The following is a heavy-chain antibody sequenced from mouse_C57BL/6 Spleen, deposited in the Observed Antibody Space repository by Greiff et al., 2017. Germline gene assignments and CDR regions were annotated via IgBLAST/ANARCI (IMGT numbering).Heavy chain of an antibody. CDR1: GYTFTSYW. J-gene: IGHJ4*01. Sequence: VQLQQPGAELVKPGASVKMSCKASGYTFTSYWITWVKQRPGQGLEWIGDIYPGSGSTNSNEKFKSKATLTVDTSSSTAYMQLSSLTSEDSAVYYCARGVTTVVAYYAMDYWGQGTSVTVSS. D-gene: IGHD1-1*01. CDR3: ARGVTTVVAYYAMDY. V-gene: IGHV1-55*01. CDR2: IYPGSGST.